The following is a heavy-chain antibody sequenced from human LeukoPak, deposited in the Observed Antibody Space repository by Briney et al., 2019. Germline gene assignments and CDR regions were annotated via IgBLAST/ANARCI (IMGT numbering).Heavy chain of an antibody. V-gene: IGHV3-30*04. CDR1: GFTFSSYA. Sequence: GRSLRLSCAASGFTFSSYAMHWVRQAPGKGLEGVAVISYDGSNKYYADSVKGRFTISRDNSKNTLYLQMNSLRAEDTAVYYCARGPNIVVVVAATHYYYGMDVWGQGTTVTVSS. D-gene: IGHD2-15*01. J-gene: IGHJ6*02. CDR2: ISYDGSNK. CDR3: ARGPNIVVVVAATHYYYGMDV.